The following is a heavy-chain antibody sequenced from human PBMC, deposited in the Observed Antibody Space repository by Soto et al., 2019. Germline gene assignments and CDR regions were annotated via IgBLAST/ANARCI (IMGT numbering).Heavy chain of an antibody. D-gene: IGHD1-20*01. V-gene: IGHV3-30-3*01. Sequence: SGGSLRLSCEASGFTFSSYPMHWVRQAPGKGLEWVTVISYDGGNQYYADSVKGRFTISRDNSKDTLYLQMHSLRSDDTAVYFCARGPITQTSFIDHWGQGTLVTV. J-gene: IGHJ4*02. CDR3: ARGPITQTSFIDH. CDR2: ISYDGGNQ. CDR1: GFTFSSYP.